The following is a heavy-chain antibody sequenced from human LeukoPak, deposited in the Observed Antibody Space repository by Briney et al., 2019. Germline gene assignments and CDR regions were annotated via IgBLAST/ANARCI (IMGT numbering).Heavy chain of an antibody. J-gene: IGHJ6*02. CDR3: ARDTEPAAIPPYYYYGMDV. V-gene: IGHV3-33*01. Sequence: GRSLRLSCAASGFTFSSYGMHWVRQAPGKGLEWVAVIWYDGSNKYYADSVKGRFTISRDNSKNTLYLQMNSLRAEDTAVYYWARDTEPAAIPPYYYYGMDVWGQGTTVTVSS. D-gene: IGHD2-2*01. CDR2: IWYDGSNK. CDR1: GFTFSSYG.